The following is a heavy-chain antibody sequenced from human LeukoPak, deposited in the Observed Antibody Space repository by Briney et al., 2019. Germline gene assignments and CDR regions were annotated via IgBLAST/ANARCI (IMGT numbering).Heavy chain of an antibody. D-gene: IGHD1-26*01. Sequence: PGGSLRLSCAATGFTFSDYSMTWIRQAPGKGLEGVSYISSSGGNIRYADSVKGRFTISRDNAKNSLYLQMNSLRAEDTAVYYCAKGTYSGSYGIDYWGQGTLVTVSS. J-gene: IGHJ4*02. CDR3: AKGTYSGSYGIDY. CDR2: ISSSGGNI. V-gene: IGHV3-11*01. CDR1: GFTFSDYS.